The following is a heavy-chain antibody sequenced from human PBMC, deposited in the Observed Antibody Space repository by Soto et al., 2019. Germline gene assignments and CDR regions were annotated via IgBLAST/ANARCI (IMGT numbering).Heavy chain of an antibody. V-gene: IGHV3-23*01. D-gene: IGHD2-21*02. CDR3: ARDPWGKVTAAFDI. CDR2: INSRANT. CDR1: GFTFSTYG. Sequence: EVQLLESGGGLVQPGGSLRLSCAASGFTFSTYGMSWVRQAPGKGLEWVSTINSRANTYYADSVKGRFTISRDNSKNTLYLQMNSLRADDTAFYYCARDPWGKVTAAFDIWGQGTLVAVSS. J-gene: IGHJ3*02.